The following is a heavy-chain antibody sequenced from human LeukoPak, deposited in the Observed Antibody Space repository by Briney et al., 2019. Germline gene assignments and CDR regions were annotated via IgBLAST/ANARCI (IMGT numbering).Heavy chain of an antibody. J-gene: IGHJ6*02. D-gene: IGHD3-22*01. CDR1: GGSISSYY. CDR2: IYTSGST. V-gene: IGHV4-4*07. Sequence: SETLSLTCTVSGGSISSYYWSWIRQPAGKGLEWIGRIYTSGSTNYNPSLKSRVTMSVDTSKNQFSLKLSSVTAADTAVYYCAREPYYYDSSGPYYYYYDMDVWGQGTTVTVSS. CDR3: AREPYYYDSSGPYYYYYDMDV.